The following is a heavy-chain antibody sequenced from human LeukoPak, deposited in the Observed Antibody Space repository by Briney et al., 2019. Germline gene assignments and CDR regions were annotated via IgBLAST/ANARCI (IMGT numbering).Heavy chain of an antibody. CDR2: ISWDGGST. Sequence: PGGSLRLSCAASGFTFDDYTMHWVRQAPGKGLEWVSLISWDGGSTYYADSVKGRFTISRDNSKNSLYLRMNSLRTEDTALYYCAKDISGSYSLLSLDYWGQGTLVTVSS. J-gene: IGHJ4*02. CDR3: AKDISGSYSLLSLDY. CDR1: GFTFDDYT. D-gene: IGHD1-26*01. V-gene: IGHV3-43*01.